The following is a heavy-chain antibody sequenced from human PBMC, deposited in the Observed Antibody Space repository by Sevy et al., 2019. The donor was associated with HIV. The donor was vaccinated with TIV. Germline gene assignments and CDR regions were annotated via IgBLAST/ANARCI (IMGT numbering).Heavy chain of an antibody. D-gene: IGHD3-10*01. CDR2: ISDGGTTI. CDR3: AREGDLRYFDF. J-gene: IGHJ2*01. V-gene: IGHV3-11*01. Sequence: GSLRLSCAASGFTFKDYYMNWIHQAPGKGLEWVSYISDGGTTIYYADSVKGRFTISRDNAKNSMYLQMNSLRAEDTAVYYCAREGDLRYFDFWGRGTLVTVSS. CDR1: GFTFKDYY.